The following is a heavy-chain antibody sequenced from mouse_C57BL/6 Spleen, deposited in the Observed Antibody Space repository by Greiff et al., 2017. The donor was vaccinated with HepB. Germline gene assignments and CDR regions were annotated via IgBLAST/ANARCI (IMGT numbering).Heavy chain of an antibody. CDR3: ARAVVATRYWYFDV. CDR2: INPSSGYT. V-gene: IGHV1-4*01. Sequence: VQRVESGAELARPGASVKMSCKASGYTFTSYTMHWVKQRPGQGLEWIGYINPSSGYTKYNQKFKYKATLTADKSSSTAYMQLSSLTSEDSAVYYCARAVVATRYWYFDVWGTGTTVTVSS. CDR1: GYTFTSYT. J-gene: IGHJ1*03. D-gene: IGHD1-1*01.